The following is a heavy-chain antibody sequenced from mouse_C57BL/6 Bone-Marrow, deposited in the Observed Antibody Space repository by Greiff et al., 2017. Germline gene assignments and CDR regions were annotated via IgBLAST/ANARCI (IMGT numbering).Heavy chain of an antibody. CDR1: GFTFSDYG. J-gene: IGHJ3*01. Sequence: EVKLVESGGGLVQPGGSLKLSCAASGFTFSDYGMAWVRQAPRKGPEWVAFISNLAYSIYYADTVTGRFPISRENAKNTLYLEMSSLRSEDTAMYYCARQFRDGFAYGGQGTLVTGSA. V-gene: IGHV5-15*01. D-gene: IGHD3-3*01. CDR3: ARQFRDGFAY. CDR2: ISNLAYSI.